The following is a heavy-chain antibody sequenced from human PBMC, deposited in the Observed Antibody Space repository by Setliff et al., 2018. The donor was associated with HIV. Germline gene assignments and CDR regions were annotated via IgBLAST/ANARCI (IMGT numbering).Heavy chain of an antibody. J-gene: IGHJ4*02. CDR3: ARMAGDSGYPFDN. Sequence: KTSETLSLTCSVSGDSISNDYWNWIRQPPGKGLEWIGYISSSGSINYNPSLKSRVTISVDTSKNQFSLKLTSVNAADTAFYFCARMAGDSGYPFDNWGQGTLVTVSS. V-gene: IGHV4-4*09. CDR1: GDSISNDY. CDR2: ISSSGSI. D-gene: IGHD5-12*01.